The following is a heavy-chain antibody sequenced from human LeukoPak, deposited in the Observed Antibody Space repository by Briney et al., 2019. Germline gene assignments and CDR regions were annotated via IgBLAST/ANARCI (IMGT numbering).Heavy chain of an antibody. D-gene: IGHD3-10*01. CDR3: ARVADYYGSGSYPERGWFDP. CDR1: GGSISSYY. V-gene: IGHV4-59*01. J-gene: IGHJ5*02. CDR2: IYYSGST. Sequence: PSETLSLTCTVCGGSISSYYWSWIRQPPGKGLEWIGYIYYSGSTNYNPSLKSRVTISVDTSKNQFSLKLSSVTAADTAVYYCARVADYYGSGSYPERGWFDPWGQGTLVTVSS.